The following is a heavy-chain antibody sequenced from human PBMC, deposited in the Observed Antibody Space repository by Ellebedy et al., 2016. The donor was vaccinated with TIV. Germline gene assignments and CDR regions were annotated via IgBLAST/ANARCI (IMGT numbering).Heavy chain of an antibody. CDR2: ISGSGGST. CDR3: AGEGSYGGRYFDY. J-gene: IGHJ4*02. V-gene: IGHV3-23*01. D-gene: IGHD5-18*01. CDR1: GFTFSSYA. Sequence: GGSLRLXXAASGFTFSSYAMSWVRQAPGKGLEWVSAISGSGGSTYYADSVKGRFTISRDNAKNTLYLQMNSLRAEDTAVYYCAGEGSYGGRYFDYWGQGTLVTVSS.